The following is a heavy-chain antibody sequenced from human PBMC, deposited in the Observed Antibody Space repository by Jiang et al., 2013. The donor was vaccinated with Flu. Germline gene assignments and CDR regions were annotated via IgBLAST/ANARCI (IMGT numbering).Heavy chain of an antibody. Sequence: LEWMGWINAGNGNTKYSQKFQGRVTITRDTSASTAYMELSSLRSEDTAVYYCARGGDTAYYYYGMDVWGQGTTVTVSS. D-gene: IGHD3-9*01. CDR3: ARGGDTAYYYYGMDV. V-gene: IGHV1-3*01. J-gene: IGHJ6*02. CDR2: INAGNGNT.